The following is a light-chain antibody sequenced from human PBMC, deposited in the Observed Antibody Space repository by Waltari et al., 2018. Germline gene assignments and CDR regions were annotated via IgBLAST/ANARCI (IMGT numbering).Light chain of an antibody. CDR1: QTIKSF. V-gene: IGKV1-39*01. CDR3: RQTSDILTWT. CDR2: SAS. J-gene: IGKJ1*01. Sequence: CRASQTIKSFLMWYQQKPGQAPKLLNYSASKLQRGVPSRFSGSGSGTDFTLTISSLQPEDSATYFCRQTSDILTWTFGQGTRVDI.